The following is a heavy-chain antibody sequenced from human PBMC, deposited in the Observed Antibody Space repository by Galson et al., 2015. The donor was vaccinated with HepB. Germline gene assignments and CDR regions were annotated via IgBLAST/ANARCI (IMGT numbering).Heavy chain of an antibody. D-gene: IGHD2-2*02. CDR3: AQEWGCNGNNCHNLRGH. V-gene: IGHV3-23*01. CDR2: VTRGNYI. Sequence: SLRLSCAASGFTMSDYAMAWVRQAPGKGLEWVSSVTRGNYIYYTESVKGRFTISRDISRNILYLQMNSLRVEDTAVYYCAQEWGCNGNNCHNLRGHWGQGTRVTVSS. J-gene: IGHJ4*02. CDR1: GFTMSDYA.